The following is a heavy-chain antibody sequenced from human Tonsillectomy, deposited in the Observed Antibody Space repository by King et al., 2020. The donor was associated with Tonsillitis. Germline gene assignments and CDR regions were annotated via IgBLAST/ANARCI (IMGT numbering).Heavy chain of an antibody. J-gene: IGHJ6*02. CDR1: GYTFTGYY. CDR3: AREVSGSRSWYVIATPYDYGMDV. CDR2: INPNSGGT. D-gene: IGHD6-13*01. V-gene: IGHV1-2*02. Sequence: QVQLVESGAEVKKPGASVKVSRKASGYTFTGYYMHWVRQAPGQGLEWMGWINPNSGGTNYAQKFQGRVTMTRDTSISTAYMELSRLRSDDTAVYYCAREVSGSRSWYVIATPYDYGMDVWGQGTTVTVSS.